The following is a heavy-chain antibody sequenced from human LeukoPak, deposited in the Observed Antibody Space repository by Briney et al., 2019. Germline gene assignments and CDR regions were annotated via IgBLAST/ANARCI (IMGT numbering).Heavy chain of an antibody. CDR2: INPNSGGT. Sequence: GASVKASCKASGYTFTGYYMHWVRQAPGQGLEWMGRINPNSGGTNYAQKFQGRVTMTRDTSISTAYMELSRLRSDDTAVYYCARDRYDFWSGYQGDFDYWGQGTLVTVSS. CDR3: ARDRYDFWSGYQGDFDY. CDR1: GYTFTGYY. J-gene: IGHJ4*02. D-gene: IGHD3-3*01. V-gene: IGHV1-2*06.